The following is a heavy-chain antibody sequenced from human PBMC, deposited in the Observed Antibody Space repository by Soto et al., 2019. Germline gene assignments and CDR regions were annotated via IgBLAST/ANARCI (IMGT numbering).Heavy chain of an antibody. J-gene: IGHJ4*02. Sequence: GGSLRLSCAASGFTFGGYGMHWVRQAPGKGLEWVAVISYDGSNKYYADSVKGRFSISRDNSKNTLFLQMNSLRAEDTAVYYCAKILEYDSPFDDYWGQGTLVTVSS. CDR1: GFTFGGYG. CDR2: ISYDGSNK. CDR3: AKILEYDSPFDDY. D-gene: IGHD1-1*01. V-gene: IGHV3-30*18.